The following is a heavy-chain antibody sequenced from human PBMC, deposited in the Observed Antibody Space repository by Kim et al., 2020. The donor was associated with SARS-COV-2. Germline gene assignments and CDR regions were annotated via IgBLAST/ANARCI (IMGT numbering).Heavy chain of an antibody. J-gene: IGHJ4*02. Sequence: YADSVKGRFTISRDNSTNTLYLQMNSLRAEDTAVYYCAKGSVDIVATIGYWGQGTLVTVSS. D-gene: IGHD5-12*01. CDR3: AKGSVDIVATIGY. V-gene: IGHV3-23*01.